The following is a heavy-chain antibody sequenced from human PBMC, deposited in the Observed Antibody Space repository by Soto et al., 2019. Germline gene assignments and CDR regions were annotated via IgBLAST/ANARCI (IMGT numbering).Heavy chain of an antibody. CDR3: ARDRDYYGSGFDY. D-gene: IGHD3-10*01. V-gene: IGHV3-73*01. J-gene: IGHJ4*02. Sequence: PGGSLRLSCAASGFTFGASALQWVRQASGKGLEWLGRIGSRGESYATTYDVSVKGRFTISRDNAKNSLYLQMDSLRDDDTAVYYCARDRDYYGSGFDYWGQGILVTVSS. CDR2: IGSRGESYAT. CDR1: GFTFGASA.